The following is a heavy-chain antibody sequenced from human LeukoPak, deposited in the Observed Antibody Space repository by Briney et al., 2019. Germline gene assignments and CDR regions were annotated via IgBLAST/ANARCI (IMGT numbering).Heavy chain of an antibody. CDR1: GYTLTELS. CDR2: FDPEDGET. CDR3: VRGSSGTVVRGVAWAWFDP. J-gene: IGHJ5*02. V-gene: IGHV1-24*01. Sequence: ASVKVSCKVSGYTLTELSMHWVRQAPGKGLEWMGGFDPEDGETIYAQKFQGRVTMTEDTSTDTAYMELSSLRSEDTAVYYCVRGSSGTVVRGVAWAWFDPWGQGTLVTVSS. D-gene: IGHD3-10*01.